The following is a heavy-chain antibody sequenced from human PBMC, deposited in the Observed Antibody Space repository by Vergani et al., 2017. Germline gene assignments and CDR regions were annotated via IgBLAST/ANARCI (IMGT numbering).Heavy chain of an antibody. CDR1: GFTSSYYG. D-gene: IGHD6-13*01. Sequence: QVHLVESGGGVVQPGRSLRLSCVVSGFTSSYYGMHWVRQAPGKGLEWVAVISYDGTQKYYADSLKGRFTISRDNSKSTLYLQMNSLRTEDTAVYYCATTRCWAAVCDKKCFRQWGQGTLVTVSS. CDR3: ATTRCWAAVCDKKCFRQ. J-gene: IGHJ1*01. V-gene: IGHV3-30*03. CDR2: ISYDGTQK.